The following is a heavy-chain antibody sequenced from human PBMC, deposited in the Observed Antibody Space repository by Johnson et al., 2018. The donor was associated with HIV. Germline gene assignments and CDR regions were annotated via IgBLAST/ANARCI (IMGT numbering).Heavy chain of an antibody. CDR1: GFTFSSYA. J-gene: IGHJ3*02. CDR3: ARGAPRITMIDDACDI. D-gene: IGHD3-22*01. V-gene: IGHV3-30*14. Sequence: QVQLVESGGGVVQPGRSLRLSCAASGFTFSSYAMHWVRQAPGKGLEWVAVISYDGSNKYYADSVKGRFTISRDNSKNTLYLQMNSLRAGDTAVYYCARGAPRITMIDDACDIWGQGTMVTVSS. CDR2: ISYDGSNK.